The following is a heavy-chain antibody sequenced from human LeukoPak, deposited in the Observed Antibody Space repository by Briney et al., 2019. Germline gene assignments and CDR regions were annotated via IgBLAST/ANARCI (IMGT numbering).Heavy chain of an antibody. V-gene: IGHV1-46*01. D-gene: IGHD3-9*01. CDR1: GYTFTSYY. J-gene: IGHJ4*02. Sequence: ASVKVSCKASGYTFTSYYMHWVRQAPGQGLEWMGIINPSGGSTSYAQKFQGRVTMTRDTSTSTVYMELSSLRSGDTAVYYCARGSPLRYFDWLVPSKPFDYWGQGTLVTVSS. CDR2: INPSGGST. CDR3: ARGSPLRYFDWLVPSKPFDY.